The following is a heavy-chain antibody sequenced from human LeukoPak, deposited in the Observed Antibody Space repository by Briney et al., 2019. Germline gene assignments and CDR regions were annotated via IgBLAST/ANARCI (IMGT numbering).Heavy chain of an antibody. D-gene: IGHD7-27*01. Sequence: GGSLRLSCAASGFTFRNFAMSWVRQAPGKGLEWVSTISDSGSSTYYADSVKGRFTISRDNDKNSLYLQMNSLTDEDTAVYYCATDVDYWGQGTLDSWGQGTLVTVSS. CDR3: ATDVDYWGQGTLDS. V-gene: IGHV3-23*01. J-gene: IGHJ4*02. CDR1: GFTFRNFA. CDR2: ISDSGSST.